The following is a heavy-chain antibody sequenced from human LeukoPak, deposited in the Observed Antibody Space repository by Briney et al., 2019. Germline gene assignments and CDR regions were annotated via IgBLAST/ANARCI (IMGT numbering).Heavy chain of an antibody. J-gene: IGHJ4*02. V-gene: IGHV3-11*06. D-gene: IGHD1-7*01. Sequence: GGSLRLSCAASGFTFSDYYMSWIRQAPGKGLEWLSYINPTSGYTPYADSVKGRFAISRDNAKNSLYLQMDSLRDEDTAVYFCAGGWDYPPYWGQGTLVTVSS. CDR3: AGGWDYPPY. CDR2: INPTSGYT. CDR1: GFTFSDYY.